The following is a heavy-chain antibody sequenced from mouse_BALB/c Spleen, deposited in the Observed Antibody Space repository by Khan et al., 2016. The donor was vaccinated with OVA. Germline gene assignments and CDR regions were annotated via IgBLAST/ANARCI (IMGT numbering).Heavy chain of an antibody. Sequence: EVELVESGGGLVKPGGSLKLSCAASGFTFSTFAMSWVRQTPEKRLEWVATINSDGDYTYYPDNVTGRFTISRDNAKNTLYLQINSLRAEDTARYYCARSTYGNFAYWGQGTLVTVSA. CDR2: INSDGDYT. CDR1: GFTFSTFA. J-gene: IGHJ3*01. D-gene: IGHD2-1*01. V-gene: IGHV5-9-3*01. CDR3: ARSTYGNFAY.